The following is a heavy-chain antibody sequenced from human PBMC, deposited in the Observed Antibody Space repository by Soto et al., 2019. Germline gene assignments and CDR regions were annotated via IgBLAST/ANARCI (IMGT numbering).Heavy chain of an antibody. V-gene: IGHV3-21*01. CDR3: AREDSIIIPAVSGF. D-gene: IGHD2-2*01. Sequence: GGSLRLSCEVSGFNFNNYGINWVRQAPGKGLEWVSSVSKSDYTYYSDSVKGRFTISRDNAKNSVSLQMNTLRAEDTAVYYCAREDSIIIPAVSGFWGQGTLVTVSS. J-gene: IGHJ4*02. CDR2: VSKSDYT. CDR1: GFNFNNYG.